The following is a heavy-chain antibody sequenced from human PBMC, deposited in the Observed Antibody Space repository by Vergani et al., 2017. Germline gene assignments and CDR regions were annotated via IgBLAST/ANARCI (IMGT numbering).Heavy chain of an antibody. CDR1: GDSVPSNPFA. CDR3: ARQLGAFDI. J-gene: IGHJ3*02. D-gene: IGHD3-16*01. CDR2: TYYRSKWYY. V-gene: IGHV6-1*01. Sequence: QVQLQQSGPGRVKPSQPLSLTFPISGDSVPSNPFAWNWISQSPLRGLEWLGRTYYRSKWYYDYAMAVKSRILINPDTSKNHFSLQLDSVTPEDTAVYYCARQLGAFDIWGQGTIVTVSS.